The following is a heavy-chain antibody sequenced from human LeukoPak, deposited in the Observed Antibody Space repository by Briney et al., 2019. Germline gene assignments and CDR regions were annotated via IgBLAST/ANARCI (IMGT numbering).Heavy chain of an antibody. Sequence: GGSLRLSCAACGFTLSSYAMHGVRRAPGKGGEGVAVISYEGSNKYYADSVKGRFTISRDNSKNTLYLQMNSLRAEDTAVYYCAREGYYYGSGSYYKGLGYFDYWGQGTLVTVSS. CDR3: AREGYYYGSGSYYKGLGYFDY. V-gene: IGHV3-30*04. J-gene: IGHJ4*02. CDR1: GFTLSSYA. CDR2: ISYEGSNK. D-gene: IGHD3-10*01.